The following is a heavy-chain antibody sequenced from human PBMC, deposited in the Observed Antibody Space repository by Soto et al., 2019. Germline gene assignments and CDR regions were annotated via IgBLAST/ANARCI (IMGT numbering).Heavy chain of an antibody. CDR3: AGDYDFWSGYFRRWGNWFDP. J-gene: IGHJ5*02. D-gene: IGHD3-3*01. Sequence: GASVKVSCKASGYTFTGYYMHWVRQAPGQGLEWVGIINPNGGSTNYAQKFQGTVTLTRDTSTSTVYMGLRGLRSDDTAVYYCAGDYDFWSGYFRRWGNWFDPWGQGTLVTVSS. CDR2: INPNGGST. V-gene: IGHV1-46*01. CDR1: GYTFTGYY.